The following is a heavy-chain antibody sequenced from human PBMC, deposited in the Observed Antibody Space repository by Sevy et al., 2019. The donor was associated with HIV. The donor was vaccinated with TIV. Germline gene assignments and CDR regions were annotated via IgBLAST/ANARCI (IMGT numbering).Heavy chain of an antibody. Sequence: GGSLRLSCAASGFTFATYWMTWVRQAPGKGLERVAYIKQDGTDKYYVDSVRGRFTISRDNGKNSLYLQMSSLRAEDTAVYFCARALADWGSFHYSSWGRGTLVTVSS. J-gene: IGHJ4*02. CDR2: IKQDGTDK. D-gene: IGHD3-16*02. CDR3: ARALADWGSFHYSS. V-gene: IGHV3-7*01. CDR1: GFTFATYW.